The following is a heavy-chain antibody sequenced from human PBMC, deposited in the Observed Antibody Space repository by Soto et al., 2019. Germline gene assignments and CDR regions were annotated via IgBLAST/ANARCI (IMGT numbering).Heavy chain of an antibody. CDR1: GYTFTRYG. J-gene: IGHJ4*01. Sequence: QVQLVQSGTEVKEPGASVKVSCKASGYTFTRYGISWVRQAPGQGLEWMAWTSANNDNTNYAEKVQGRVTLTTDTSTGTAYMELRSLRSDDTAVYYCARDERGTCTGTNCYYFDYWCHGTLVTVSS. CDR2: TSANNDNT. V-gene: IGHV1-18*04. D-gene: IGHD2-2*01. CDR3: ARDERGTCTGTNCYYFDY.